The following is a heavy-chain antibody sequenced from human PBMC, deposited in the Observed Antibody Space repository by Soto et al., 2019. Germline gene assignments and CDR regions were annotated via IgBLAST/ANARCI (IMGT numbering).Heavy chain of an antibody. V-gene: IGHV1-18*01. Sequence: GASVKVSCKASGYTFTSYGISWVRQAPGQGLEWMGWISAYNGNTNYAQKLQGRVTMTTDTSTSTAYMELRSLRSDDTAVYYCARDPKGGSGSYYKAYYYYYYGMDVWGQGTTVTVSS. CDR3: ARDPKGGSGSYYKAYYYYYYGMDV. CDR2: ISAYNGNT. D-gene: IGHD3-10*01. J-gene: IGHJ6*02. CDR1: GYTFTSYG.